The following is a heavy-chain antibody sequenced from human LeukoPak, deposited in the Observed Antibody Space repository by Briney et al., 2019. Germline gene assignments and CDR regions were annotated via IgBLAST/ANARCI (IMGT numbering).Heavy chain of an antibody. J-gene: IGHJ4*02. CDR3: SRDFLEDSY. CDR2: LSSSSSTM. Sequence: PGGSLRLSCSASGFTFTTYNMNWVRQAPGEGLEWVSYLSSSSSTMYYADSLKGGFTISRDNAKNSLFLQMNSLRHADTPLSSCSRDFLEDSYWGQGSLVSVSS. CDR1: GFTFTTYN. D-gene: IGHD3-3*01. V-gene: IGHV3-48*02.